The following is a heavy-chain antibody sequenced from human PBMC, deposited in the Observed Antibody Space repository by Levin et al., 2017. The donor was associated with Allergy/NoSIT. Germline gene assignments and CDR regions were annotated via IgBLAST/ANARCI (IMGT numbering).Heavy chain of an antibody. D-gene: IGHD3-3*01. CDR2: IYYSGST. Sequence: PSETLSLTCTVSGGSISSSSYYWGWIRQPPGKGLEWIGSIYYSGSTYYNPSLKSRVTISVDTSKNQFSLKLSSVTAADTAVYYCARTQCDFWSGWPIWFDPWGQGTLVTVSS. V-gene: IGHV4-39*07. CDR1: GGSISSSSYY. CDR3: ARTQCDFWSGWPIWFDP. J-gene: IGHJ5*02.